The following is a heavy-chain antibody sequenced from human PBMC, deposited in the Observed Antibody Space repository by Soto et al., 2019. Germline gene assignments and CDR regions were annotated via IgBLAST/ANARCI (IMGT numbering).Heavy chain of an antibody. Sequence: VASVKVSCKASGYTFSSYAMHWVRQAPGQRLEWMGWMEPSTGGTGYAQKFQGRVTMTRDTSINTAYMELTTLTSDDTAFYYCARGVSAGVDYWGQGTLVTVSS. CDR1: GYTFSSYA. V-gene: IGHV1-8*01. J-gene: IGHJ4*02. CDR3: ARGVSAGVDY. CDR2: MEPSTGGT. D-gene: IGHD1-26*01.